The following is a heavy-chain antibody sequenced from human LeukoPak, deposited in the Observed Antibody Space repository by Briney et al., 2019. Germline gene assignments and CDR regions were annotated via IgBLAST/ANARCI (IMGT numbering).Heavy chain of an antibody. CDR1: GGSFSGYY. Sequence: PSETLSLTCAVYGGSFSGYYWSWIRQPPGKGLEWIGEINHSGSTNYNPSLESRVTISVDTSKNQFSLKLSSVTAADTAVYYCARGADYVMDVWGQGTTVTVSS. V-gene: IGHV4-34*01. CDR2: INHSGST. CDR3: ARGADYVMDV. J-gene: IGHJ6*02.